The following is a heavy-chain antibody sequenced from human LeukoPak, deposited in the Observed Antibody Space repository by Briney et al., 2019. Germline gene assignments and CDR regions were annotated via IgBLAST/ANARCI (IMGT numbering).Heavy chain of an antibody. CDR1: GFTFSSYE. V-gene: IGHV3-48*01. Sequence: GGSLRLSCAASGFTFSSYEMNWVRQAPGKGLEWVSYISSSSSTIYYADSVKGRFTISRDNSKNTLYLQMGSLRAEDMAVYYCARGRSYYYDSSGYPSDNWFDPWGQGTLVTVSS. CDR2: ISSSSSTI. CDR3: ARGRSYYYDSSGYPSDNWFDP. D-gene: IGHD3-22*01. J-gene: IGHJ5*02.